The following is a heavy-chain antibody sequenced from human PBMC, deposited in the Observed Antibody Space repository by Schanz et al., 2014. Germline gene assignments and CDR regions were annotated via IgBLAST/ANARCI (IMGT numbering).Heavy chain of an antibody. CDR1: GYTLTNFD. J-gene: IGHJ5*02. CDR3: ARDGSGVLGAPYWFDP. CDR2: MNPNSGTT. D-gene: IGHD1-26*01. Sequence: QVQLVQSGAEVKKPGASVKVSCKASGYTLTNFDINWVRQAPGQGLEWMGWMNPNSGTTGYAQKFQGRVTMTRNTSTSTAYMELRGLRSDDTAVYYCARDGSGVLGAPYWFDPWGQGTLVTVSS. V-gene: IGHV1-8*01.